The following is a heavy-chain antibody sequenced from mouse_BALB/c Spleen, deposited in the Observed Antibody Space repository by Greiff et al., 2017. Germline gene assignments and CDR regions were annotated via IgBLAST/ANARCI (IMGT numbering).Heavy chain of an antibody. CDR3: ARSGRDYAMDY. D-gene: IGHD1-1*01. CDR1: GYSFTSYY. J-gene: IGHJ4*01. V-gene: IGHV1-28*01. Sequence: EVQLQQSGPELVKPGALVKISCKASGYSFTSYYMHWVKQSHGKSLEWIGYIDPFNGGTSYNQKFKGKATLTVDKSSSTAYMHLSSLTSEDSAVYYCARSGRDYAMDYWGQGTSVTVSS. CDR2: IDPFNGGT.